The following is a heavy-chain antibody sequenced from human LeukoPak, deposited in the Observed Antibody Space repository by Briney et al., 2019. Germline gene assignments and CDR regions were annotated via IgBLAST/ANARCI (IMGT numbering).Heavy chain of an antibody. CDR3: ARDAYDILTGYYNVY. Sequence: SETLSLTCTVSGGSISTYYWSWIRQPPGKGLEWIAYIHYSGSTNYNPSLKSRVTISVDTSKNQFSLKLSSVTAADTAVYYCARDAYDILTGYYNVYWGQGTLVTVSS. D-gene: IGHD3-9*01. CDR1: GGSISTYY. V-gene: IGHV4-59*01. CDR2: IHYSGST. J-gene: IGHJ4*02.